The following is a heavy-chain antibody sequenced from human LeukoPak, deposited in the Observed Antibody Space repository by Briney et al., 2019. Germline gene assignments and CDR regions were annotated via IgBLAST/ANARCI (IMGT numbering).Heavy chain of an antibody. Sequence: GASVKVSCKASGYTFTSYDINWVRQATGQGLEWMGWMNPNSGNTGYAQKFQGRVTMTRNTSISTAYMELSSLRSEDTAVYYCARALRGYSSSRFVWVMGYWGQGTLVTVSS. V-gene: IGHV1-8*02. CDR2: MNPNSGNT. CDR1: GYTFTSYD. J-gene: IGHJ4*02. D-gene: IGHD6-13*01. CDR3: ARALRGYSSSRFVWVMGY.